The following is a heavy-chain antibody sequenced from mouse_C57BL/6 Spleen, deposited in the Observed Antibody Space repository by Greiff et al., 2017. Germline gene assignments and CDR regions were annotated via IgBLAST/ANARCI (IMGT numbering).Heavy chain of an antibody. CDR3: ARSYYYGSSPYAMDY. D-gene: IGHD1-1*01. Sequence: QVQLKQSGAELVKPGASVKISCKASGYAFSSYWMNWVKQRPGKGLEGIGQIYPGDGDTNYNGKFKGKATLTADKSSSTAYMQLSSLTSEDSAVYFCARSYYYGSSPYAMDYWGQGTSVTVSS. V-gene: IGHV1-80*01. J-gene: IGHJ4*01. CDR2: IYPGDGDT. CDR1: GYAFSSYW.